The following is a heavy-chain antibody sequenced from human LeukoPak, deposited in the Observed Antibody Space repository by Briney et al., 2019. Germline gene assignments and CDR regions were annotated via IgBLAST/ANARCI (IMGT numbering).Heavy chain of an antibody. CDR3: AKGRGTAVTSAANY. CDR2: INSDGRNT. Sequence: GGSLRLSCAASGFTFSTYWMHWVRQAPGKGLVWVAHINSDGRNTTYADSVTGRFTISRDNSKTTVSLQMNSLRAEDTAVYYCAKGRGTAVTSAANYWGQGTLVTVSS. CDR1: GFTFSTYW. J-gene: IGHJ4*02. D-gene: IGHD4-17*01. V-gene: IGHV3-74*01.